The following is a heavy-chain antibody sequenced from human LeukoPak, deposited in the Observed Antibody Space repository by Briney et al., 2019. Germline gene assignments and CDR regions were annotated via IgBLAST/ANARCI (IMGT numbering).Heavy chain of an antibody. CDR2: INPNSGGT. Sequence: GASVKVSCKASGYTFTGYYMHWVRQAPGQGLEWMGWINPNSGGTNYAQKFQGRVTISVDTSKNQFSLKLSSVTAADTAVYYCARELGSGWYSNWFDPWGQGTLVTVSS. CDR1: GYTFTGYY. D-gene: IGHD6-19*01. V-gene: IGHV1-2*02. J-gene: IGHJ5*02. CDR3: ARELGSGWYSNWFDP.